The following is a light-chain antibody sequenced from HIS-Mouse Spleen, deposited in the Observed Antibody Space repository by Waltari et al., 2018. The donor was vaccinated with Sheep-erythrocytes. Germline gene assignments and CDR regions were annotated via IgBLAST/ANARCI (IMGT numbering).Light chain of an antibody. CDR3: YSTDSSGNHWV. Sequence: SYELTQPPSVSVSPGQTARITCSGDALPKKYAYWYQKKSGQAPVLVIYEDSKRPPRIPGRCSGSSSGTMATLTISGAQVEDEADYYCYSTDSSGNHWVFGGGTKLTVL. V-gene: IGLV3-10*01. CDR1: ALPKKY. J-gene: IGLJ3*02. CDR2: EDS.